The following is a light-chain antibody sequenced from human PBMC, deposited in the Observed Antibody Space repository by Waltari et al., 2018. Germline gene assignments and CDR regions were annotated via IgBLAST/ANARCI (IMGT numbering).Light chain of an antibody. CDR1: SIGSKS. J-gene: IGLJ3*02. CDR3: QVWDGNNDVGV. V-gene: IGLV3-21*04. Sequence: SYVLTQPPSVSVAPGETASVTCGGDSIGSKSVHLYQQKPGQAPVLVIYYDSDRPSGIPERFSGSNSGDTATLTLSRVEVGDEADYYCQVWDGNNDVGVFGGGTKLTVL. CDR2: YDS.